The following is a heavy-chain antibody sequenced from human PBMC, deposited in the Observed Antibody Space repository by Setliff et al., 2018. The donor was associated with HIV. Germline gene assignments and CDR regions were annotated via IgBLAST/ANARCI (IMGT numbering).Heavy chain of an antibody. V-gene: IGHV1-3*01. J-gene: IGHJ4*02. CDR1: GYTFTSYA. D-gene: IGHD1-1*01. CDR2: INAGNGNT. Sequence: ASVKVSCKASGYTFTSYAMHRVRQAPGQRLEWMGWINAGNGNTKYSQKFQGRVTITRDTSASTAYMELSSLRSEDTAVYYCARSRTEERLFDYWGQGTLVTVSS. CDR3: ARSRTEERLFDY.